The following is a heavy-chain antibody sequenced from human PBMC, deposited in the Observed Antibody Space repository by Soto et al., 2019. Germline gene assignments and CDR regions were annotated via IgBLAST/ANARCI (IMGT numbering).Heavy chain of an antibody. Sequence: SETLSLTCAVYGGSLSGYYWSWIRQPPGKGLEWIGEINHSGSTNYNPSLKSRVTISVDTSKNQFSLKLSSVTAADTDVYYSARVNWNDGRFDNWGQGTLVAVSS. CDR1: GGSLSGYY. J-gene: IGHJ4*02. CDR2: INHSGST. D-gene: IGHD1-20*01. V-gene: IGHV4-34*01. CDR3: ARVNWNDGRFDN.